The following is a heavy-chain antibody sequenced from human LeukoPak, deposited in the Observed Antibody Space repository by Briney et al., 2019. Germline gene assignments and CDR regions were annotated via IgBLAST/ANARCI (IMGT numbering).Heavy chain of an antibody. Sequence: PSETLSLTCAVSVASISSSNWWSWVGQPPGKGLEWTGEIYHSGSTNYNPSLKSRVTISVDKSKNQFSLKLSSVTAADTAVYYCARTAGMQGFDYWGQGTLVTVSS. D-gene: IGHD6-19*01. CDR2: IYHSGST. CDR3: ARTAGMQGFDY. V-gene: IGHV4-4*02. J-gene: IGHJ4*02. CDR1: VASISSSNW.